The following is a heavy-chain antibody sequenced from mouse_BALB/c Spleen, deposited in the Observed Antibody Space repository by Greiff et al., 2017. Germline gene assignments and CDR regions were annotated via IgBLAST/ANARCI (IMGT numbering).Heavy chain of an antibody. CDR1: GFTFSSYT. Sequence: EVQLVESGGGLVQPGGSLKLSCAASGFTFSSYTMSWVRQTPEKRLEWVAYISNGGGSTYYPDTVKGRFTISRDNAKNTLYLQMSSLKSEDTAMYYCASGYWYFDVWGAGTTVTVSS. CDR3: ASGYWYFDV. J-gene: IGHJ1*01. CDR2: ISNGGGST. V-gene: IGHV5-12-2*01.